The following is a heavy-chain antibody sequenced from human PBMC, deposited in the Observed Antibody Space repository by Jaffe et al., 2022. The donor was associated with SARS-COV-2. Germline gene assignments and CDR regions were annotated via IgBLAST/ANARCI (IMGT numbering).Heavy chain of an antibody. V-gene: IGHV3-21*01. CDR2: ISSSSSYI. D-gene: IGHD6-13*01. J-gene: IGHJ1*01. Sequence: EVQLVESGGGLVKPGGSLRLSCAASGFTFSSYSMNWVRQAPGKGLEWVSSISSSSSYIYYADSVKGRFTISRDNAKNSLYLQMNSLRAEDTAVYYCAREIAAAGTRYFQHWGQGTLVTVSS. CDR3: AREIAAAGTRYFQH. CDR1: GFTFSSYS.